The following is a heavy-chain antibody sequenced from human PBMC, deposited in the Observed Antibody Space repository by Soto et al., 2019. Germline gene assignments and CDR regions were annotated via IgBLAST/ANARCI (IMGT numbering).Heavy chain of an antibody. D-gene: IGHD2-2*01. Sequence: EASMKGSRKASGYTFTRHYMHWVRQAPGQGLEWMGWINPNSGGTNYAQKFQGWVTMTRDTSISTAYMELSRLRSDDTAVYYCARGGIVVVPAPHLFDYWGQGTLVTVSS. CDR1: GYTFTRHY. CDR2: INPNSGGT. J-gene: IGHJ4*02. CDR3: ARGGIVVVPAPHLFDY. V-gene: IGHV1-2*04.